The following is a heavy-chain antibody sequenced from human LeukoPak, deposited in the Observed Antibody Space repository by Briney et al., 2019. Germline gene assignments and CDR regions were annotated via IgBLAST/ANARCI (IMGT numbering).Heavy chain of an antibody. Sequence: SETLSLTCSVSGGSISGFYWYWVRQPPGKGLEWIGYIYYTGNTNCNPSLESRVTISMDTSRNQFSLRLRSVTAADTAVYYCVRSHHGGVWGKGTTVTVSS. D-gene: IGHD1-14*01. J-gene: IGHJ6*04. CDR2: IYYTGNT. V-gene: IGHV4-59*12. CDR1: GGSISGFY. CDR3: VRSHHGGV.